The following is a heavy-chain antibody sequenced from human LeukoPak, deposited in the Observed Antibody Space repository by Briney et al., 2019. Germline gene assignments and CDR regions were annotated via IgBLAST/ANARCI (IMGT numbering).Heavy chain of an antibody. V-gene: IGHV3-53*04. J-gene: IGHJ4*02. CDR3: ARDADYGDYVLDY. Sequence: SGGSLRLSCAASGFNFRDYYMSWIRQAPGKGLEWVSVIYSGGSTYYADSVKGRFTISRHNSKNTLYLQMNSLRAEDTAVYYCARDADYGDYVLDYWGQGTLVTVSS. D-gene: IGHD4-17*01. CDR2: IYSGGST. CDR1: GFNFRDYY.